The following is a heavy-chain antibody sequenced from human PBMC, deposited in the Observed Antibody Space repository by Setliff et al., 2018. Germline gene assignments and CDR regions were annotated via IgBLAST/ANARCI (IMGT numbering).Heavy chain of an antibody. D-gene: IGHD3-22*01. J-gene: IGHJ3*02. CDR2: IIPIFGTA. CDR3: ARATYYYDSSGYFLDAFDI. Sequence: SVKVSCKASGGTFSSYAISWVRQAPGQGLEWMGGIIPIFGTANYAQKFQGRVTITTDESTSTAYMELSSLRSEDTAVYYCARATYYYDSSGYFLDAFDIWAQGTLVTVSS. V-gene: IGHV1-69*05. CDR1: GGTFSSYA.